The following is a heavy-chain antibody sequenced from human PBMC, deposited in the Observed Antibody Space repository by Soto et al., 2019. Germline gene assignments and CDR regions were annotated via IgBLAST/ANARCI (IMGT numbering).Heavy chain of an antibody. CDR3: ARDVDGPLDY. V-gene: IGHV4-59*01. CDR2: IYYSGST. Sequence: QVQLQESGPGLVKPSETLSLTCTVSGGSISSYYWSWIRQPPGKGLEWIGYIYYSGSTNYNPSLKSRVTISVDTSKNQFSLKLSSVTAADTAVYYCARDVDGPLDYWGQGTLVTVSS. D-gene: IGHD2-15*01. J-gene: IGHJ4*02. CDR1: GGSISSYY.